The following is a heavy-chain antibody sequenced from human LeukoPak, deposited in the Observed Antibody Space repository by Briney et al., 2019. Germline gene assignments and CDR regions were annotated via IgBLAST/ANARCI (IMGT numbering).Heavy chain of an antibody. Sequence: SETLSLTCAVYGRSFSGYHWSWIRQPPGKGLEWIGEINHSGSTNYNPSLKSRVTISVDTSKNQFSLKLNSVTAADTAVYYCARVPIPSEGGYWGQGTLVTVSS. V-gene: IGHV4-34*01. J-gene: IGHJ4*02. CDR1: GRSFSGYH. CDR2: INHSGST. CDR3: ARVPIPSEGGY. D-gene: IGHD3-16*01.